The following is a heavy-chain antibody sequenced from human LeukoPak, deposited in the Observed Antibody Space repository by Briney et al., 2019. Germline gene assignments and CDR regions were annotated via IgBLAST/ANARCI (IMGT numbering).Heavy chain of an antibody. CDR3: ARDLGSSLGWFDP. CDR2: IIPIFGTA. Sequence: SVKVSCKASGGTFSSYAISWVRQAPGQGLEWMGGIIPIFGTANYAQRFQGRVTITADESTSTAYMEPSSLRSEDTAVYYCARDLGSSLGWFDPWGQGTLVTVSS. J-gene: IGHJ5*02. V-gene: IGHV1-69*13. D-gene: IGHD2-15*01. CDR1: GGTFSSYA.